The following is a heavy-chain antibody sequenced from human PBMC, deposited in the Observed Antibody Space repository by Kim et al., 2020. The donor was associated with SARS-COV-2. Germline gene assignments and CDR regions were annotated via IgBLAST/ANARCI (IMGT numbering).Heavy chain of an antibody. CDR2: INPNSGGT. CDR3: ASPGPGAYDILTGYLDGYYFVY. V-gene: IGHV1-2*02. J-gene: IGHJ4*02. Sequence: ASVKVSCKASGYTFTGYYMHWVRQAPGQGLEWMGWINPNSGGTNYAQKFQGRVTMTRDTSISTAYMELSRLRSDDTAVYYCASPGPGAYDILTGYLDGYYFVYWGQGTLVTVSS. CDR1: GYTFTGYY. D-gene: IGHD3-9*01.